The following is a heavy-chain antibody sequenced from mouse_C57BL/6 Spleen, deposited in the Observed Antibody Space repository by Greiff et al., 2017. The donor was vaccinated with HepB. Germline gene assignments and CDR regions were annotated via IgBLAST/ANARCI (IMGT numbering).Heavy chain of an antibody. CDR1: GYSITSDY. CDR3: ARERSGYVGAMDY. CDR2: ISYSGST. J-gene: IGHJ4*01. D-gene: IGHD3-2*02. Sequence: EVKLMESGPGLAKPSQTLSLTCSVTGYSITSDYWNWIRKFPGNKLEYMGYISYSGSTYYNPSLKSRISITRATSKNQYYLQLNSVTTKDTATYYCARERSGYVGAMDYWGQGTSVTVSS. V-gene: IGHV3-8*01.